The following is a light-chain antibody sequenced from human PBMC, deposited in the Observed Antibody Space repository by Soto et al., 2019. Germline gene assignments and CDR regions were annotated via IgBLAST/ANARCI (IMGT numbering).Light chain of an antibody. CDR1: QGISSA. J-gene: IGKJ2*01. CDR3: QQFNSYPHT. CDR2: DAS. V-gene: IGKV1-13*02. Sequence: AIPLTQSPSSLSASVGDRVTITCRASQGISSALAWYQQKPGKAPNLLIYDASRLESGVPSRFCGSGSGTNFTLTISSLQPGDFATYYCQQFNSYPHTFGQGTKLEIK.